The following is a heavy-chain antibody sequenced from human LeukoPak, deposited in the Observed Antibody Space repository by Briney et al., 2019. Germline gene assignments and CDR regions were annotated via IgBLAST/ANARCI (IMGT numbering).Heavy chain of an antibody. CDR2: ITSSSSYV. D-gene: IGHD4/OR15-4a*01. V-gene: IGHV3-21*01. CDR1: GFTFSSCA. J-gene: IGHJ6*02. CDR3: ARPGGGGAYYYYYYGMDV. Sequence: KTGGSLRLSCAASGFTFSSCAMNWVRQAPGKGLEWASSITSSSSYVFYADSVKGRFTISRDNAKNSLYLEMNSLRAEDTAVYYCARPGGGGAYYYYYYGMDVWGQGTTVTVSS.